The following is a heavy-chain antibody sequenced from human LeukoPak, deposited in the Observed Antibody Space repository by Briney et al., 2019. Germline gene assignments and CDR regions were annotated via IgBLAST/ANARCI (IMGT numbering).Heavy chain of an antibody. J-gene: IGHJ4*02. CDR2: IYYSGST. Sequence: SETLSLTCTVSGGSISSYYWSWIRQPPGKGLEWIGYIYYSGSTNYNPSLKSRVTISVDTSKNQFSLKLSSVTAADTAVYYCARDLGYSYGFVFDYWGQGTLVTVSS. CDR1: GGSISSYY. CDR3: ARDLGYSYGFVFDY. D-gene: IGHD5-18*01. V-gene: IGHV4-59*01.